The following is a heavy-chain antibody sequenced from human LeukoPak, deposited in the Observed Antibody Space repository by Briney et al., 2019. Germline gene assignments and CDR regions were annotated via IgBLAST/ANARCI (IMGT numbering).Heavy chain of an antibody. Sequence: GASVKVSCKASGYTFSTYGISWVRQVPGQGLEWMGWISAYNGNRKYAQNFQDRLTMSTDTSTSTADMELRTLTSDATAIYYCARAPPMTSMTTLGAEFDYWGRGTLVTVSS. CDR3: ARAPPMTSMTTLGAEFDY. CDR2: ISAYNGNR. J-gene: IGHJ4*02. D-gene: IGHD4-11*01. V-gene: IGHV1-18*01. CDR1: GYTFSTYG.